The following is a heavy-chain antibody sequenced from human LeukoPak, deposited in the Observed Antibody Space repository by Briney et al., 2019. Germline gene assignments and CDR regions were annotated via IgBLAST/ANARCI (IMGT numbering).Heavy chain of an antibody. J-gene: IGHJ4*02. CDR3: AKDYPLDY. V-gene: IGHV3-33*06. Sequence: GGSLRLSCAASGFIFRNYGMHWVRQAPGKGLEWVAVIWYDGSNKYYADSVRGRFTISRDNSKNTLSLQMNSLRGEDTAVYYCAKDYPLDYWGQGTLVTVSS. CDR2: IWYDGSNK. CDR1: GFIFRNYG.